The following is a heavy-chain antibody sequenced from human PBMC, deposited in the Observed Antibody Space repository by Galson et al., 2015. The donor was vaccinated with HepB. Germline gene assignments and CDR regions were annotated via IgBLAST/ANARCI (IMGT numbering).Heavy chain of an antibody. D-gene: IGHD6-19*01. J-gene: IGHJ6*02. CDR1: GGTFSSYT. Sequence: SVKVSCKASGGTFSSYTISWVRQAPGQGLEWMGRIIPILGIANYAQKFQGRVTITADKSTSAAYMELSSLRSEDTAVYYCARDWCPAYSSGCPAYYYYGMDVWGQGTTVTVSS. V-gene: IGHV1-69*04. CDR2: IIPILGIA. CDR3: ARDWCPAYSSGCPAYYYYGMDV.